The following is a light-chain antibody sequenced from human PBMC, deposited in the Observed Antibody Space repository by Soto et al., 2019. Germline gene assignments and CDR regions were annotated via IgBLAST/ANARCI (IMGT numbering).Light chain of an antibody. CDR3: LQALQTPT. CDR2: LGS. J-gene: IGKJ4*01. CDR1: QSLLHSNGYNY. Sequence: ESVMTQSPVSLSVTPGEPASISCRSSQSLLHSNGYNYLDWYLQKPGQSPQLLIYLGSFRAAGVPGRFSGSGSGTDFTLKISRVEAADVGVYYCLQALQTPTFGGGTKVEIK. V-gene: IGKV2-28*01.